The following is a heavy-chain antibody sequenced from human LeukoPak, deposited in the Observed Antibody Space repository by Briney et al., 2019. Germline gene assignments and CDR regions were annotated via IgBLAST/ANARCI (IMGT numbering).Heavy chain of an antibody. J-gene: IGHJ4*02. D-gene: IGHD6-13*01. CDR1: GFTFRTYG. CDR2: MWSDGSSE. CDR3: ARDLYRSSFDY. Sequence: GGSLTLSCVASGFTFRTYGMHWVRQAPGKGLEWVAVMWSDGSSEYYGDSVKGRFTISRGDSKNTVYLQMNSLRAEDTAVYYCARDLYRSSFDYWGQGTLVTASS. V-gene: IGHV3-33*01.